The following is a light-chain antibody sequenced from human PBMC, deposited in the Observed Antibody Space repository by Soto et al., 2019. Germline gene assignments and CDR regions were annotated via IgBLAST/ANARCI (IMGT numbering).Light chain of an antibody. CDR1: QSIPSN. CDR2: DAS. CDR3: QQYNNWPPLT. Sequence: EIVLTQSPATLSLSPGERATLSCRASQSIPSNYLAWYQQKPGQAPRLLIYDASSRATGIPDRFSGSGSWTEFTLTISSLQSEDFGVYYCQQYNNWPPLTLGQGTRLEIK. J-gene: IGKJ5*01. V-gene: IGKV3D-15*01.